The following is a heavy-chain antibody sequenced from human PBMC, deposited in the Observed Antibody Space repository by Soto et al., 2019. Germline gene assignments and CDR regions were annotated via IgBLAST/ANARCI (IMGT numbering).Heavy chain of an antibody. CDR2: IIPILGIA. J-gene: IGHJ4*02. V-gene: IGHV1-69*08. CDR3: ARDIPPNYGGYDGNFDY. D-gene: IGHD4-17*01. CDR1: GGTFSSYT. Sequence: QVQLVQSGAEVKKPGSSVKVSCKASGGTFSSYTISWVRQAPGQGLEWMGRIIPILGIANYAQKFQGRVTITAXXSXSXXYMERSSLRCEDTAVYYCARDIPPNYGGYDGNFDYWGQGTLVTVSS.